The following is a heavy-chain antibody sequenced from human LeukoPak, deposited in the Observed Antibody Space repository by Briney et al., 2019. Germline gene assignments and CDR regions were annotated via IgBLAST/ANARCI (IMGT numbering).Heavy chain of an antibody. D-gene: IGHD6-13*01. CDR1: GYTFTGYY. CDR2: INPNSGGT. V-gene: IGHV1-2*06. CDR3: ARELRYSSSWEGLDY. Sequence: ASVKVSCKASGYTFTGYYMHWVRQAPGQGLEWMGRINPNSGGTNYAQKFQGRVTMTRDTSISTAYMELSRLRSDDTAVYYCARELRYSSSWEGLDYWGQGTLVTASS. J-gene: IGHJ4*02.